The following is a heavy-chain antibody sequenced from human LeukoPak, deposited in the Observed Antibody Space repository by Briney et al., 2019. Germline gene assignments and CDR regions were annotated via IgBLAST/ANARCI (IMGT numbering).Heavy chain of an antibody. CDR1: GFTFSSYA. CDR3: AKGRLAYSSGWSFDY. D-gene: IGHD6-19*01. CDR2: ISGSGGST. V-gene: IGHV3-23*01. J-gene: IGHJ4*02. Sequence: PGGSLRLSCAASGFTFSSYAMSWVRQAPGKGLEWVSAISGSGGSTYYADSVKGRFTISRDNSKNTLYLQMNSLRAEDTAVYYCAKGRLAYSSGWSFDYWGQGTLVTVSS.